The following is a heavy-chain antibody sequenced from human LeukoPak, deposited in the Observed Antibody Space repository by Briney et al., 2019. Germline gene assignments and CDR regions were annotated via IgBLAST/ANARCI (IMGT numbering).Heavy chain of an antibody. CDR2: ISYDGSNK. Sequence: GGSLRLSCAASGFTFSSYAMHWVRQAPGKGLEWVAVISYDGSNKYYADSVKGRFTISRDNSKNTLYLQMNSLRAEDTAVYYCARDLELYCSSTSCLGYGMDVWGQGTTVTVSS. D-gene: IGHD2-2*01. CDR3: ARDLELYCSSTSCLGYGMDV. CDR1: GFTFSSYA. V-gene: IGHV3-30-3*01. J-gene: IGHJ6*02.